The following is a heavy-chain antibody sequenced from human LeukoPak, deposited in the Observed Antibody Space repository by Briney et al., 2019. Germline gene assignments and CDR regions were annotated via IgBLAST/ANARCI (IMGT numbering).Heavy chain of an antibody. CDR1: GGSISSYY. V-gene: IGHV4-59*01. CDR2: IYYSGSA. CDR3: ARGRSYYYYMDV. J-gene: IGHJ6*03. Sequence: SETLSLTCTVSGGSISSYYWSWIRQPPGKGLEWIGYIYYSGSANYNPSLKSRVTISVDTSKNQFSLKLSSVTAADTAVYYCARGRSYYYYMDVWGKGTTVTISS.